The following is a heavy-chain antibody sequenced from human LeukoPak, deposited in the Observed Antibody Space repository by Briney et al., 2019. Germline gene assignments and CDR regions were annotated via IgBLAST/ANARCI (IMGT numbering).Heavy chain of an antibody. J-gene: IGHJ6*02. CDR1: GFAFSSYS. CDR3: ARIVGVTRKYGMDV. Sequence: PGGSLRLSCAASGFAFSSYSMNWVRQAPEKGLEWVAAISSSSTYIYYAESMKGRFTISRDNAKNSLYLQMSSLRAEDTAVYHCARIVGVTRKYGMDVWGQGTTVTVSS. D-gene: IGHD1-26*01. CDR2: ISSSSTYI. V-gene: IGHV3-21*01.